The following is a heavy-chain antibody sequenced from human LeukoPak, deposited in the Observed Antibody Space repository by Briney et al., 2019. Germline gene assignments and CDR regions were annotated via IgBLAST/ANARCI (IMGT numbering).Heavy chain of an antibody. CDR2: ISGSGGST. CDR3: ARGIRAAAGRYYFDY. J-gene: IGHJ4*02. V-gene: IGHV3-23*01. D-gene: IGHD6-13*01. CDR1: GFTFSSYA. Sequence: GGSLRLSCAASGFTFSSYAMSWLPRAPGKGLECVSTISGSGGSTYNADSEKGRFPISRDSSKSTVFLLMNSLRADDTAVYYCARGIRAAAGRYYFDYWGQGTLVTVSS.